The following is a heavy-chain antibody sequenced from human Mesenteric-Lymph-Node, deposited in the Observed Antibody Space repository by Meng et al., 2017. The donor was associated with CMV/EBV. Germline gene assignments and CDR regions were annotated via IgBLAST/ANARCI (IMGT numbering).Heavy chain of an antibody. CDR1: GFTFSSYA. J-gene: IGHJ4*02. Sequence: GGSLRLSCAASGFTFSSYAMHWVRQAPGKGLEWVSYISSSSSTTYYADSVKGRFTISRGTAKNSLYLQMNSLRVEDTAVYYCARGAGWEPRGDYWGQGTLVTVSS. D-gene: IGHD1-26*01. V-gene: IGHV3-48*04. CDR2: ISSSSSTT. CDR3: ARGAGWEPRGDY.